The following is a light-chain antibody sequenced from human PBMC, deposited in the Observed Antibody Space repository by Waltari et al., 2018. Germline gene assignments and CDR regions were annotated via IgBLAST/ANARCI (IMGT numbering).Light chain of an antibody. CDR2: KVS. J-gene: IGKJ1*01. Sequence: DFVMTQTPLSSPVSIGASASISCRYSHRLVHSNGNTYFGWLQQRPGQPPRPLIYKVSNRFPGVPDRFSGSGAGTDFTLEISRVEAEDVGVYYCVQASHFPRTFGQGTKLEIK. CDR1: HRLVHSNGNTY. CDR3: VQASHFPRT. V-gene: IGKV2-24*01.